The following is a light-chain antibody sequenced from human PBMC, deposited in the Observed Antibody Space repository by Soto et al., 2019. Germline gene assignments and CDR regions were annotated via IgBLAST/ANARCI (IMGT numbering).Light chain of an antibody. CDR2: AAS. J-gene: IGKJ3*01. V-gene: IGKV1-12*01. CDR1: HGISTL. Sequence: DIQMTQSPSSVSASVGDRVTITCRASHGISTLLAWYQQKPGKAPKLLIYAASTLQSGVPSRFSGSGSGTDFSLTISSLQPEDFATYYCQQANSFPFTFGPGTTVDLK. CDR3: QQANSFPFT.